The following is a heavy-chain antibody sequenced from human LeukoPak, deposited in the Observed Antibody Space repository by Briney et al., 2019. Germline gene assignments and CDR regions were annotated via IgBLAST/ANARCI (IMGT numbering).Heavy chain of an antibody. D-gene: IGHD1-26*01. J-gene: IGHJ4*02. CDR2: MNPNSGNT. CDR3: ARRRGSYSFDY. CDR1: GYTFNTYD. Sequence: ASVKVSCKASGYTFNTYDINWVRQATGQGLEWMGWMNPNSGNTGYAQKFQGRVTITRNTSISTAYMELSSLRSEDTAVYYCARRRGSYSFDYWGQGTLVTVSS. V-gene: IGHV1-8*03.